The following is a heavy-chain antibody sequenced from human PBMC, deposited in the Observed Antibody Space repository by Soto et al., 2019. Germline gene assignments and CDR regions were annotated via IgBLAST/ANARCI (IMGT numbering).Heavy chain of an antibody. Sequence: GGSLRLSCAASGFTFSSYAMHWVRQAAGKGLEWVGVIAYDGGNKYYADSVKGRFTISRDNSKNTVYLQMNSLRVDDTAVYYCASQLSVAGNYFFYYAMDVWGQGTRVTVSS. CDR3: ASQLSVAGNYFFYYAMDV. CDR2: IAYDGGNK. V-gene: IGHV3-30-3*01. D-gene: IGHD6-13*01. CDR1: GFTFSSYA. J-gene: IGHJ6*02.